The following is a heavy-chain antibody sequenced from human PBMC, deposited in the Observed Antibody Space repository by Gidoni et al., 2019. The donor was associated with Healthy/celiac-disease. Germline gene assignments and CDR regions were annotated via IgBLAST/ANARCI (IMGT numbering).Heavy chain of an antibody. CDR1: GYSFTSSW. J-gene: IGHJ3*02. CDR3: ARRADGWIQLWTDDAFDI. Sequence: EVQLVQPGAELTKPGDSLRISCMGSGYSFTSSWISWVRQMPGKGLEWMGRIDPSDSYTNYSPSFHGHVTISADKSISTAYLQWSSLKASDTARYYCARRADGWIQLWTDDAFDIWGQGTMVTVSS. V-gene: IGHV5-10-1*01. D-gene: IGHD5-18*01. CDR2: IDPSDSYT.